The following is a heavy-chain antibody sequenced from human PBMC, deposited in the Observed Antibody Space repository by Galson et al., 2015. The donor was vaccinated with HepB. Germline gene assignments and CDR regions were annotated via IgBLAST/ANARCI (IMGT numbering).Heavy chain of an antibody. J-gene: IGHJ6*02. V-gene: IGHV3-23*01. CDR1: GFTFSSYA. D-gene: IGHD2-15*01. CDR2: ISGSGGST. CDR3: AKATSTAATWYIYYYGMDV. Sequence: SLRLSCAASGFTFSSYAMSWVRQAPGKGLEWVSAISGSGGSTYYADSVKGRFTISRDNSKNTLYLQMNSLRAEDTAVYYCAKATSTAATWYIYYYGMDVWGQGTTVTVSS.